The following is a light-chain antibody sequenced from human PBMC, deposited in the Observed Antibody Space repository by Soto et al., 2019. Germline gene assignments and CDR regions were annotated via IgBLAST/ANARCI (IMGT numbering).Light chain of an antibody. CDR2: KAS. Sequence: DTQMTQSPSTLSAPVGDRVTITCRASQDISDWLAWYQQKPGKAPKLLIYKASRLESGVPSRFSGRGSGTEFTLTISNLQPDDFGIYYCQQFNTWTFGQGTKVEIK. V-gene: IGKV1-5*03. CDR3: QQFNTWT. CDR1: QDISDW. J-gene: IGKJ1*01.